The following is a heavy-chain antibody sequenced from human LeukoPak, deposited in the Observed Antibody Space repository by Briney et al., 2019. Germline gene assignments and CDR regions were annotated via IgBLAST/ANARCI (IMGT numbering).Heavy chain of an antibody. CDR3: ARRAGGYSHPYDY. V-gene: IGHV3-53*01. Sequence: GGSLRLSCAAPGFTCSSYAMSWVRQAPGKGLEWGSLIYSGGTTYYADSVKGRFTISRDNSKNTLYLQMNSLRAKDTAVYYCARRAGGYSHPYDYWGQGILVTVSS. J-gene: IGHJ4*02. CDR1: GFTCSSYA. D-gene: IGHD4-23*01. CDR2: IYSGGTT.